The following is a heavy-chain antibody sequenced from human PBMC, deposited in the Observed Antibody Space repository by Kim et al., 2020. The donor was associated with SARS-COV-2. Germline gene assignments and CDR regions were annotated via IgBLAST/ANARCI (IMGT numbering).Heavy chain of an antibody. Sequence: SVKVSCKATGFTFATSAVQWVRQARGQRLEWIGWIVVGSGSTNNAQKFQERVTITRDMSTSTVYMELSSLRSEDTAVYFCAADLFAPQVGLFDAFDIWGQGTMVTVSS. CDR2: IVVGSGST. CDR3: AADLFAPQVGLFDAFDI. V-gene: IGHV1-58*01. CDR1: GFTFATSA. J-gene: IGHJ3*02. D-gene: IGHD1-26*01.